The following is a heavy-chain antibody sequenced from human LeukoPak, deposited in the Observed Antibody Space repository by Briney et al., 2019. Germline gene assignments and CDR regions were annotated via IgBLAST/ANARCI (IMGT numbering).Heavy chain of an antibody. CDR2: IYHSGST. Sequence: SETLSLTCTVSGYSISSGYYWGWIRQPPGKGLEWIGSIYHSGSTYYNPSLKSRVTISVDTSKNQFSLKLSSVTAADTAVYYCARYDFSGYYTDVWGKGTTVTVSS. V-gene: IGHV4-38-2*02. J-gene: IGHJ6*03. CDR1: GYSISSGYY. CDR3: ARYDFSGYYTDV. D-gene: IGHD3-3*01.